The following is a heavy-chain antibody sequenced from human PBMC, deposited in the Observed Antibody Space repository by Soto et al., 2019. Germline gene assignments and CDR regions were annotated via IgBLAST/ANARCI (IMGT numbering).Heavy chain of an antibody. V-gene: IGHV3-49*03. D-gene: IGHD3-10*01. CDR3: TRAVVLIWFGELLNYYYGMDV. CDR2: IRSKAYGGTT. CDR1: GFTFGDYA. J-gene: IGHJ6*02. Sequence: PGGSLRLSCTASGFTFGDYAMSWFRQAPGKGLEWVGFIRSKAYGGTTEYAASVKGRFTISRDDSKSIAYLQMNSLKTEDTAVYYCTRAVVLIWFGELLNYYYGMDVWGQGTTVHVS.